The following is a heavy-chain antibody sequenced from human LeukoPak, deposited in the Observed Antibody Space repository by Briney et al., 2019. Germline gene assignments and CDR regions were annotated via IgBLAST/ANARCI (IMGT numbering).Heavy chain of an antibody. V-gene: IGHV3-30-3*01. D-gene: IGHD3-22*01. CDR1: GFTFSSYA. CDR3: ARDDWEYSSGYSPMDY. J-gene: IGHJ4*02. CDR2: ISYDGSNK. Sequence: GGSLRLSCAASGFTFSSYAMHWVRQAPGKGLEGVAVISYDGSNKYYADSVKGRFTISRDNSKNTLYLQMNSLRAEDTAVYYCARDDWEYSSGYSPMDYWGQGTLVTVSS.